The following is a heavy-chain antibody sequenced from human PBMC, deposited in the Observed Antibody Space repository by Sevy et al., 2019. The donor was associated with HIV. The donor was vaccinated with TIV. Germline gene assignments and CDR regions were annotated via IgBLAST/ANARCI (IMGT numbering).Heavy chain of an antibody. Sequence: SETLSLTCTVSDGSITSYYWTWIRQPPAKELEWIGYIYYSGTTNYNPSLKSRVTISVDTSKNQFSLKLNSVTAADTAVYYCARVYNDFWGGYDWGQGIRVTVSS. J-gene: IGHJ4*02. D-gene: IGHD3-3*01. CDR2: IYYSGTT. V-gene: IGHV4-59*01. CDR3: ARVYNDFWGGYD. CDR1: DGSITSYY.